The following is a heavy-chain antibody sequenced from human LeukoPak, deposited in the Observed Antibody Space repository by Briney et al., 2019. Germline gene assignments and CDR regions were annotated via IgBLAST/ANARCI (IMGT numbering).Heavy chain of an antibody. J-gene: IGHJ4*02. D-gene: IGHD3-10*01. CDR1: GYSISSGYY. CDR3: ARSAWFGEFVDY. Sequence: PSETLSLTCAVSGYSISSGYYWGWIRQPPGKGLEWIGSIYHSGSTYYSPSLKSRVTISVDTSKNQFSLKLSSVTAADTAVYYCARSAWFGEFVDYWGQGTLVTVSS. V-gene: IGHV4-38-2*01. CDR2: IYHSGST.